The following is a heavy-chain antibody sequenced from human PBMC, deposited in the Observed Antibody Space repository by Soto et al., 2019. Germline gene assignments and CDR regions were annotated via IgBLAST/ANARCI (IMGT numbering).Heavy chain of an antibody. D-gene: IGHD3-10*01. Sequence: QAQLVQSGAEVKKPGSSVKVSCKASGGTFNRETFSWVRQAPGQGLQWMGRIIPVLDVTEYPQNFQGRVTIPADTSTSTVYLALSGLGSDDTAVYYCARGGKLGGDLDVWGKGTPVIVSS. J-gene: IGHJ6*04. CDR1: GGTFNRET. CDR3: ARGGKLGGDLDV. CDR2: IIPVLDVT. V-gene: IGHV1-69*02.